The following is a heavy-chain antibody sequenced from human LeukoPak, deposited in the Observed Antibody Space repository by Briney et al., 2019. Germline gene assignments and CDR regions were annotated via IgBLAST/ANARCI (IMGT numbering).Heavy chain of an antibody. V-gene: IGHV1-69*13. D-gene: IGHD6-19*01. CDR3: ARDLEQWLVNY. Sequence: SVKVSCKASGCTFTSYAISWVRQAPGQGLEWMGGIIPIFGTANYAQKFQGRVTITADESTSTAYMELSSLRSEDTVVYYCARDLEQWLVNYWGQGTLVTVPS. CDR2: IIPIFGTA. J-gene: IGHJ4*02. CDR1: GCTFTSYA.